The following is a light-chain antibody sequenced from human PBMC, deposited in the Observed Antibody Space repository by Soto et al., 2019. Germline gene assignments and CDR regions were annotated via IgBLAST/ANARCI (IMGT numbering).Light chain of an antibody. J-gene: IGKJ4*01. CDR2: DAS. CDR1: QSISSW. Sequence: DIQMTQSPATLSASVGDRVTITCRASQSISSWLAWYQEEPGRAPKLLIYDASTLESGVPSRFSGSGSGTEFTLTISSLQPDDFANYYCQQYSSHDLLTFGGGTKVDIK. CDR3: QQYSSHDLLT. V-gene: IGKV1-5*01.